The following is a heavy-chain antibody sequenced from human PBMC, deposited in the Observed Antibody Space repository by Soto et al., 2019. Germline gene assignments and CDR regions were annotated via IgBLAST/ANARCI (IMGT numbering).Heavy chain of an antibody. CDR1: GFTFSSYG. CDR3: ARDLTGTRTGSYYYGMDV. Sequence: GGSLRLSCAASGFTFSSYGMHWVRQAPGKGLEWVAVIWYDGSNKYYADSVKGRFTISRDNSKNTLYLQMNSLRAEDTAVYYCARDLTGTRTGSYYYGMDVWGQGTTVTVSS. J-gene: IGHJ6*02. V-gene: IGHV3-33*01. CDR2: IWYDGSNK. D-gene: IGHD7-27*01.